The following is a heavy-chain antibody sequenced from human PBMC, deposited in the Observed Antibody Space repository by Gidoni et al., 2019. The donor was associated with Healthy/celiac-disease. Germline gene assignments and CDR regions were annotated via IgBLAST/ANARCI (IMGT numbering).Heavy chain of an antibody. CDR2: TYYRSKWYN. D-gene: IGHD3-22*01. Sequence: QVQLQQSGPGLVKPSQTLSLTCAISGDSVSSNSAAWNWIRQSPSRGLEWLGRTYYRSKWYNDYAVSVKSRITINPDTSKNQFSLQLNSVTPEDTAVYYCARDFLYYYDSSGYYFDYWGQGTLVTVSS. CDR3: ARDFLYYYDSSGYYFDY. CDR1: GDSVSSNSAA. V-gene: IGHV6-1*01. J-gene: IGHJ4*02.